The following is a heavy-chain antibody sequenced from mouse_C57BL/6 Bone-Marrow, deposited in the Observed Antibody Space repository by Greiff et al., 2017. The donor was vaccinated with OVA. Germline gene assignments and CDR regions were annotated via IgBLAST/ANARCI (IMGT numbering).Heavy chain of an antibody. J-gene: IGHJ1*03. D-gene: IGHD2-1*01. CDR1: EYEFPSHD. CDR2: INSDGGST. V-gene: IGHV5-2*01. Sequence: VQLQQSGGGLVQPGESLKLSCESNEYEFPSHDMSWVRKTPEKRLELVAAINSDGGSTYYPDTMERRFIISRDNTKKYLYLQMISLRSEDTALYYCARHAYGNYNWYFDVWGTGTTVTVSS. CDR3: ARHAYGNYNWYFDV.